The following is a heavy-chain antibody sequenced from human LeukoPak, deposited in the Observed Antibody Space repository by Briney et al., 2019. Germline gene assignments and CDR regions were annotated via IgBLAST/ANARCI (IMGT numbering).Heavy chain of an antibody. Sequence: GGCLRLSCAASGFTFSSYAMSWVRQAPGKGLEWVSTVSGGGVTTYYADSAKGRFTISRDNSKNTLYLQMNSLTAEDTAVYYCAKFLAPEAYQLLLGYWGQGTLVTVSS. J-gene: IGHJ4*02. CDR3: AKFLAPEAYQLLLGY. V-gene: IGHV3-23*01. CDR2: VSGGGVTT. CDR1: GFTFSSYA. D-gene: IGHD2-2*01.